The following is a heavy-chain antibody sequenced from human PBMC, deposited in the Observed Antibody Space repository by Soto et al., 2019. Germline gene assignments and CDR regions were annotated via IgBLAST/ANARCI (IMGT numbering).Heavy chain of an antibody. J-gene: IGHJ4*02. V-gene: IGHV1-18*01. CDR3: AREGQLGY. D-gene: IGHD6-6*01. CDR1: GYTFTNYG. CDR2: ISGYNGNT. Sequence: ASVKVSCKASGYTFTNYGFSWVRQAPGQGLEWMGWISGYNGNTNYAERLQGRVTMTTETSTSTAYMGLKSLRYDVTAVYYCAREGQLGYWGQGTPVTVSS.